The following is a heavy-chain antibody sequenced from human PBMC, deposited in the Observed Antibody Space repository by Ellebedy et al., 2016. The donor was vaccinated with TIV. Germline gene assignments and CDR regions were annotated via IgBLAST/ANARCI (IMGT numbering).Heavy chain of an antibody. CDR3: ARAGGGFLEWLSQYYFDY. V-gene: IGHV3-48*01. CDR1: GFTFSTYS. J-gene: IGHJ4*02. CDR2: ISSSSSAI. Sequence: GESLKISCAASGFTFSTYSMNWVRQAPGKGLEWVSYISSSSSAIYYADFVKGRFTISRDNAKNSLYLQMNSLRAEDTAVYNCARAGGGFLEWLSQYYFDYWGQGTLVTVSS. D-gene: IGHD3-3*01.